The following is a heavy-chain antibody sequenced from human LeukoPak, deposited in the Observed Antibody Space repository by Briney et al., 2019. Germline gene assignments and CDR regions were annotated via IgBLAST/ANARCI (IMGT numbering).Heavy chain of an antibody. Sequence: NPGGSLRLSCAASGFTFSSYSMNWVRQAPGKGLEWVSSISSSSSYIYYADSVKGRFTISRDNAKNSLYLQMNSLRAEDTAVYYCARDPGIAVAGTDYWGQGTLVTVSS. CDR2: ISSSSSYI. CDR3: ARDPGIAVAGTDY. V-gene: IGHV3-21*01. D-gene: IGHD6-19*01. J-gene: IGHJ4*02. CDR1: GFTFSSYS.